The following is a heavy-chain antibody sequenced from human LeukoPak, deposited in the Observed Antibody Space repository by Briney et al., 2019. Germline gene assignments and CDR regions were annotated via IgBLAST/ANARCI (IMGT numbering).Heavy chain of an antibody. Sequence: GGSLRLSCAVSGFTFDDYAMHWVRQAPGKGLEWVSGTSWNSGSIGYADSVKGRFTISRDNAKNSLYLQMNSLRAEDTALYYCAKAVGAIKGPFDYWGQGTLVTVSS. D-gene: IGHD1-26*01. CDR1: GFTFDDYA. V-gene: IGHV3-9*01. J-gene: IGHJ4*02. CDR2: TSWNSGSI. CDR3: AKAVGAIKGPFDY.